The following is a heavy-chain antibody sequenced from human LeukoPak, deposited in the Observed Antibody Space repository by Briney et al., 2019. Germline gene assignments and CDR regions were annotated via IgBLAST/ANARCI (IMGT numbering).Heavy chain of an antibody. J-gene: IGHJ6*02. CDR3: ARADGSSSWGYYYYGMDV. V-gene: IGHV4-4*02. CDR2: IYHSGST. D-gene: IGHD6-13*01. Sequence: PSETLSLTCAVSGGSISSSNWWSWVRQPPGKGLEWIGEIYHSGSTNYNPSLKSRVTISVDKSKNQFSLKLSSVTAADTAVYYCARADGSSSWGYYYYGMDVWAKGPRSPSP. CDR1: GGSISSSNW.